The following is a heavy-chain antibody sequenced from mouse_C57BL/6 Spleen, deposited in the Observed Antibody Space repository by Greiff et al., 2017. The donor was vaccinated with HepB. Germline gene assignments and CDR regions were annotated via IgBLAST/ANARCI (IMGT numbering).Heavy chain of an antibody. CDR1: GYTFTSYG. Sequence: VQLQQSGAELARPGASVKLSCKASGYTFTSYGISWVKQRTGQGLEWIGEIYPRSGNTYYNEKFKGKATLTADKSSSTAYMELRSLTSEDSAVYFCARNTYGSSYSAMDYWGQGTSVTVSS. CDR2: IYPRSGNT. CDR3: ARNTYGSSYSAMDY. J-gene: IGHJ4*01. V-gene: IGHV1-81*01. D-gene: IGHD1-1*01.